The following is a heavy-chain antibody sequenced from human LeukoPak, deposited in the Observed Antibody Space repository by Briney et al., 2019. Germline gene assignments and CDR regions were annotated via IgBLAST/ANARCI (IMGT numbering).Heavy chain of an antibody. CDR1: GFTFSSYW. V-gene: IGHV3-7*01. J-gene: IGHJ4*02. D-gene: IGHD1-1*01. CDR2: IKQDGSEK. CDR3: ARDQGWNDGGDYFDY. Sequence: GGSLRLSCAASGFTFSSYWMSWARQAPGKGLEWVANIKQDGSEKYYVDSVKGRFTISRDNAKNSLYLQMNSLRAEDTAVYYCARDQGWNDGGDYFDYWGQGTLVTVSS.